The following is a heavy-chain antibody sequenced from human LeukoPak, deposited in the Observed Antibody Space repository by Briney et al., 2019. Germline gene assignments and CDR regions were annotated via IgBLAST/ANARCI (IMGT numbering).Heavy chain of an antibody. CDR2: IWYDGSNK. V-gene: IGHV3-33*01. D-gene: IGHD1-14*01. J-gene: IGHJ5*02. CDR3: ARGQPGDPIDR. Sequence: GGSLRLSCAASGFTFSSYGMHWVRQAPGKGLEWVAVIWYDGSNKYYADSVKGRFTISRDNSKNTLYLQMNSLRAEDTAVYYCARGQPGDPIDRWGQGTLVTVSS. CDR1: GFTFSSYG.